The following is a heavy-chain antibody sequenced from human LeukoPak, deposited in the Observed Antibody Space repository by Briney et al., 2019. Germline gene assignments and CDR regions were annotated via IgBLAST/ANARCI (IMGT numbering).Heavy chain of an antibody. D-gene: IGHD3-10*01. V-gene: IGHV3-23*01. CDR3: AKRHYFGSGVRCDP. Sequence: GGSLRLSCAASGFTFSSYSMSWVRQAPGKGLEWVSAISGGGGSSYYAASVTGRFTISRENYKNTLYLQKNSVRGEDAAVFYCAKRHYFGSGVRCDPWGQGTLVTVSS. CDR2: ISGGGGSS. J-gene: IGHJ5*02. CDR1: GFTFSSYS.